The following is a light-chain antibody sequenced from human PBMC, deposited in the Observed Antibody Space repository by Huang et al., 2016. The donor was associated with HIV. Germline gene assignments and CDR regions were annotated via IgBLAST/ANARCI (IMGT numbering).Light chain of an antibody. V-gene: IGKV1-39*01. CDR1: QTINKY. CDR2: AAS. J-gene: IGKJ2*01. Sequence: DIQMTQFPTSLSASVGDRLSISCRASQTINKYLNWYQQKPGTAPKLLISAASSLQDGVASRFSGSGSGTHFTLAINNLQPEDSATYYCQQSYATPRTFGQGTKLEI. CDR3: QQSYATPRT.